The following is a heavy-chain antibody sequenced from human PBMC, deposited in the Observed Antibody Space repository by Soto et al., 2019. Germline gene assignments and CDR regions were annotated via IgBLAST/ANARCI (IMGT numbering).Heavy chain of an antibody. J-gene: IGHJ4*02. D-gene: IGHD6-19*01. CDR2: IGTAGDT. V-gene: IGHV3-13*01. CDR3: AREDSSGWLDY. Sequence: GLEWVSAIGTAGDTYYPGSVKGRFTISRENAKNSLYLQMNSLRAGDTAVYYCAREDSSGWLDYWGQGTLVTVSS.